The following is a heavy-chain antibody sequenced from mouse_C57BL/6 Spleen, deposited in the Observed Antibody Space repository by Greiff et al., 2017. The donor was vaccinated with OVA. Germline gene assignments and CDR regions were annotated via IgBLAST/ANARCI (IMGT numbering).Heavy chain of an antibody. CDR3: ARSGPYSNYQGGFDY. J-gene: IGHJ2*01. Sequence: QVQLQQSGAELVKPGASVKISCKASGYAFSSYWMNWVKQRPGKGLEWIGQIYPGDGDTNYNGKFKGKATLTADKSSSTAYMQLSSLTSEDSAVYFCARSGPYSNYQGGFDYWGQGTTLTVSS. CDR1: GYAFSSYW. V-gene: IGHV1-80*01. CDR2: IYPGDGDT. D-gene: IGHD2-5*01.